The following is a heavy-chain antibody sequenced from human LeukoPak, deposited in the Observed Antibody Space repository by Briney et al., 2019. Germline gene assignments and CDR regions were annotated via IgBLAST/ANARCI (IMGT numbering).Heavy chain of an antibody. D-gene: IGHD2-21*02. CDR2: ISSNGGST. CDR1: GFTFGSYA. V-gene: IGHV3-64*01. Sequence: GGSLRLSCAASGFTFGSYAMHWVRQAPGKGLEYVSAISSNGGSTYYANSVKGRFTISRDNSKNTLYLQMGSLRAEDMAVYYCARGSIVVVTAIPTDYWGQGTLVTVSS. J-gene: IGHJ4*02. CDR3: ARGSIVVVTAIPTDY.